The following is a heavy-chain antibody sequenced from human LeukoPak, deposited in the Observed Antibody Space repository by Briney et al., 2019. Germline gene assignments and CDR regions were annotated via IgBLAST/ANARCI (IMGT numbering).Heavy chain of an antibody. D-gene: IGHD3-10*01. CDR3: ARRFAPSRNDAFDI. Sequence: PSETLSLTCTVSGGSINSSSYYWGWIRQPPGKGLEWIGTIYYSGSTYYNPSLKSRVTISVDTSKNQFPLKLSSVTASDTAVYYCARRFAPSRNDAFDIWGQGTMVTVSS. CDR2: IYYSGST. J-gene: IGHJ3*02. V-gene: IGHV4-39*01. CDR1: GGSINSSSYY.